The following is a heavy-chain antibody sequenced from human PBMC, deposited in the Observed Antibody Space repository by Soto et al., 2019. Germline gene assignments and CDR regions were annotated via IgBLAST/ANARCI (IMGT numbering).Heavy chain of an antibody. V-gene: IGHV3-13*05. CDR3: ARGSSGWYADLDY. CDR1: GFTFDNYD. CDR2: IGTTGHP. Sequence: ESGGGLMRPGGSLRLSCPASGFTFDNYDMHWVRQRAGKGLEWVAAIGTTGHPYYPGSGKGRFTISRENVKNSLFLQVNDLKAGDTAVYYCARGSSGWYADLDYWGHGTLVTVSA. J-gene: IGHJ4*01. D-gene: IGHD6-19*01.